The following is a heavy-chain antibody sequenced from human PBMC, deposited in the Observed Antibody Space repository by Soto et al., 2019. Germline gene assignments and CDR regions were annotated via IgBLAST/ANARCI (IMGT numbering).Heavy chain of an antibody. D-gene: IGHD2-2*01. CDR2: ISGSGGST. V-gene: IGHV3-23*01. Sequence: GGSLRLSCAASGFTFSSYAMSWVRQAPGKGLEWVSAISGSGGSTYYADSVKGRFTISRDNSKNTLYLQMNSLRAEDTAVYYCAPIQRVVVPAAPTYWGQGTLVTVSS. CDR3: APIQRVVVPAAPTY. J-gene: IGHJ4*02. CDR1: GFTFSSYA.